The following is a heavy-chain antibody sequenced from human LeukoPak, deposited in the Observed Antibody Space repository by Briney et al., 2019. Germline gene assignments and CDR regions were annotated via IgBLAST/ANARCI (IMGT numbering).Heavy chain of an antibody. J-gene: IGHJ4*02. V-gene: IGHV1-18*01. CDR1: GYTFTSYG. Sequence: ASVKVSCKASGYTFTSYGISGVRQAPGQGLEWMGWISAYNGNTNYAQKLQGRVTMTTDTSTSTAYMELRSLGSDDTAVYYCARIRFLEWPSYFDYWGQGTLVTVSS. CDR2: ISAYNGNT. CDR3: ARIRFLEWPSYFDY. D-gene: IGHD3-3*01.